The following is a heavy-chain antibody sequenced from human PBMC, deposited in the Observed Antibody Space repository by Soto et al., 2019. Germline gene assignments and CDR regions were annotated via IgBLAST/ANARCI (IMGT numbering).Heavy chain of an antibody. CDR1: GYAFTGYY. D-gene: IGHD4-17*01. Sequence: ASVKVSCKACGYAFTGYYMHWVRQALGQGLEWMGWINPNSGGTNYAQKFQGWVTMTRDTSISTAYMELSRLRSDDTALYYCARDVDADFRTDFDYWGRGTLVTVSS. CDR3: ARDVDADFRTDFDY. V-gene: IGHV1-2*04. CDR2: INPNSGGT. J-gene: IGHJ4*02.